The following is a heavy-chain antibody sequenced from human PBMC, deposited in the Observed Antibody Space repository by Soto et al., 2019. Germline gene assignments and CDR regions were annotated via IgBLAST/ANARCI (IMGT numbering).Heavy chain of an antibody. V-gene: IGHV2-5*02. J-gene: IGHJ5*02. CDR3: AHSLIGYYYDSSGSNWFDP. D-gene: IGHD3-22*01. Sequence: QITLKESGPPLVKPTQTLTLTCTFSGFSLSTSGAGVGWIRQPPGKALEWLALIYWDDDKRYSPSLKSRLTITKDTSKNQVVLTMTNMDPVDTATYYCAHSLIGYYYDSSGSNWFDPWGQGTLVTVSS. CDR2: IYWDDDK. CDR1: GFSLSTSGAG.